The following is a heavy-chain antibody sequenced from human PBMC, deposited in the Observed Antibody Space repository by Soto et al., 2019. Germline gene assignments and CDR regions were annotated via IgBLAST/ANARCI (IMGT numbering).Heavy chain of an antibody. CDR3: ARDLGYCSSTSCYDYYYFYMDV. V-gene: IGHV1-3*01. J-gene: IGHJ6*03. Sequence: ASVKVSCKASGYTFPGYTMHWVRLAPGQRLEWMGWINAVNGNTKYSQKFQGRVTITRDTSASTAYMELSSLRSEDTAVYYCARDLGYCSSTSCYDYYYFYMDVWGKGTTVTVSS. CDR1: GYTFPGYT. CDR2: INAVNGNT. D-gene: IGHD2-2*01.